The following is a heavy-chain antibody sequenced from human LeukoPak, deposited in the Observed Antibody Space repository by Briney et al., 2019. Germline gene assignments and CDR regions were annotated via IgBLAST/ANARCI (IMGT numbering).Heavy chain of an antibody. J-gene: IGHJ4*02. CDR2: IKQDGSEK. Sequence: GGSLRLSCAASGFTFSSYWMSWVRQASGKGLEWVANIKQDGSEKYYVDSVKGRFTISRDNAKNSLYLQMNSLGAEDTAVYYCARWIRTITIFGVVTSRFDYWGQGTLVTVSS. CDR1: GFTFSSYW. CDR3: ARWIRTITIFGVVTSRFDY. V-gene: IGHV3-7*01. D-gene: IGHD3-3*01.